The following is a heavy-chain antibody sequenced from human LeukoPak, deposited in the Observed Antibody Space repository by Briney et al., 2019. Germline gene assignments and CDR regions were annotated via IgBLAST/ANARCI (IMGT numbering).Heavy chain of an antibody. CDR2: ISWNSGSI. Sequence: PGGSLRLSCAASGFTFDDYAMHWVRQAPGKGLEWVSGISWNSGSIGYADSVKGRFTISRDNAKNSLYLQMNSLRAEDTALYYCAKADCSSTGCYFDYWGQGTLVTVSS. V-gene: IGHV3-9*01. CDR1: GFTFDDYA. D-gene: IGHD2-2*01. J-gene: IGHJ4*02. CDR3: AKADCSSTGCYFDY.